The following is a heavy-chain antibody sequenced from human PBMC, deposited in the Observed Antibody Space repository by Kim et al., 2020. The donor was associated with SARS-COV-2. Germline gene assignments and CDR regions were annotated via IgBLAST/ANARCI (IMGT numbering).Heavy chain of an antibody. J-gene: IGHJ5*02. V-gene: IGHV3-23*01. CDR3: AKDRRYYYGSGTWFDP. D-gene: IGHD3-10*01. Sequence: VKGRFTIPRDNHKNTLYQQMNSLRAEDTAVYYCAKDRRYYYGSGTWFDPWGQGTLVTVSS.